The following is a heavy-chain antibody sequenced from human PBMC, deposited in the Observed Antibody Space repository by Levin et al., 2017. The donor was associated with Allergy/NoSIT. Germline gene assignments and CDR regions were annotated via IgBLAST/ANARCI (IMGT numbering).Heavy chain of an antibody. J-gene: IGHJ4*02. D-gene: IGHD4-23*01. CDR2: INPKSGAT. V-gene: IGHV1-2*02. Sequence: GESLKISCEASGYTFTDFYIHWVRQAPGQGPEWMGWINPKSGATFYVQKFQGRVTMTRDTSINTAYVELSSLRSDDTAIYYCATDYGGYSDIWWHWGQGTLVTVSS. CDR1: GYTFTDFY. CDR3: ATDYGGYSDIWWH.